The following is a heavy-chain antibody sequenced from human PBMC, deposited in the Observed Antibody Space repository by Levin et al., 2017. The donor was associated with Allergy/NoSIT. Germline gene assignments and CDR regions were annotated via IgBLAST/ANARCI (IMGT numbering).Heavy chain of an antibody. CDR1: GFTFSSYS. Sequence: GESLKISCAASGFTFSSYSMHWVRQSPGKGLEYVSAITGNGDNTYYANSVKGRFTISRDNSKNTLYLQMGSLRAEDMAVYYCARVGATCYDYWGQGTLVTVSS. D-gene: IGHD2-2*01. J-gene: IGHJ4*02. CDR2: ITGNGDNT. CDR3: ARVGATCYDY. V-gene: IGHV3-64*01.